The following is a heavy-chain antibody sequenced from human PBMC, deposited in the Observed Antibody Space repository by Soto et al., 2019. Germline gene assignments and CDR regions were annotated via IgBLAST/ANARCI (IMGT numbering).Heavy chain of an antibody. CDR2: ISGSVGIT. CDR3: AKANFYDSSGYYRYYFDY. Sequence: GGSLRLCCAASGFTFNNYAMSWVRQAPGKGLEWVSVISGSVGITFYAESVKGRFTISRDNSKNTLYLQMNSLRAEDTAVYYCAKANFYDSSGYYRYYFDYWGQGTLVTVSS. D-gene: IGHD3-22*01. V-gene: IGHV3-23*01. J-gene: IGHJ4*02. CDR1: GFTFNNYA.